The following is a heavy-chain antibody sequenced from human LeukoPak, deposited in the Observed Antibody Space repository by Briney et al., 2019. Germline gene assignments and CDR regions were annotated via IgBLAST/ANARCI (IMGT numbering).Heavy chain of an antibody. D-gene: IGHD2-2*01. J-gene: IGHJ4*02. CDR3: ARVPPSAHQLLSSDY. CDR1: VYTFTSYG. CDR2: ISANNGDT. V-gene: IGHV1-18*04. Sequence: ASVKVSCKASVYTFTSYGISWVRQAPGQGLEWMGWISANNGDTRHAQNLQGRVTMTTDASTSTAYMELRSLRSDDTAVYYCARVPPSAHQLLSSDYWGQGTQVTVSS.